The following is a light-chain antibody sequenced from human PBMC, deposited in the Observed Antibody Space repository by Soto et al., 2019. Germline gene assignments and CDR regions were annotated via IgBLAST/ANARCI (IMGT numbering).Light chain of an antibody. CDR1: SSNIGAGYD. Sequence: QSVLTQPPSVSGAPGQRATISCTGSSSNIGAGYDVHWYQQLPGTAPKLLIFGNGNRPSGVPDRFSGSKSDTSASLAITGLQAEDEADYYCQTYDSSLSGLFVFGTGTKVTLL. CDR3: QTYDSSLSGLFV. J-gene: IGLJ1*01. V-gene: IGLV1-40*01. CDR2: GNG.